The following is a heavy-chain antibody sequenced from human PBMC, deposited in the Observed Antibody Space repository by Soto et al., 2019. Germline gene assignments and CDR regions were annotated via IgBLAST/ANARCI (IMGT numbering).Heavy chain of an antibody. D-gene: IGHD3-22*01. V-gene: IGHV1-24*01. CDR2: FDPEDGET. CDR1: GYTFNELS. Sequence: ASVKVSCKVSGYTFNELSMHWVRQAPGKGLEWMGGFDPEDGETIYAQKFQGRVTMTEDTSTDTAYMELGSLRSEDTAVYYCATPRAYYYDNSGPHDTFDIWGQGTMVTVSS. CDR3: ATPRAYYYDNSGPHDTFDI. J-gene: IGHJ3*02.